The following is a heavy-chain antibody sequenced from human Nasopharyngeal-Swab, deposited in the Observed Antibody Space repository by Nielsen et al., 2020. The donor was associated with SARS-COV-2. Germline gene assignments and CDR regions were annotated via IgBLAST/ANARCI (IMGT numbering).Heavy chain of an antibody. CDR2: ISYDGSNK. CDR3: ARDFSAFDWLMRYYYYGMDV. Sequence: GGSLRLSCAASGFTSSSYAMHWVRQAPGKGLEWVAVISYDGSNKYYADSVKGRFTISRDNSKNTLYLQMSSLRAEDTAVYYCARDFSAFDWLMRYYYYGMDVWGQGTTVTVSS. J-gene: IGHJ6*02. CDR1: GFTSSSYA. V-gene: IGHV3-30-3*01. D-gene: IGHD3-9*01.